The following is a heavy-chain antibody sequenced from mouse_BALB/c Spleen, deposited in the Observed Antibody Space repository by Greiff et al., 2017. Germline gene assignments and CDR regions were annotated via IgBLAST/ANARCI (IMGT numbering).Heavy chain of an antibody. CDR1: GYSITSGYY. CDR3: ARIGYYRYDEDAMDY. Sequence: ESGPGLVKPSQSLSLTCSVTGYSITSGYYWNWIRQFPGNKLEWMGYISYDGSNNYNPSLKNRISITRDTSKNQFFLKLNSVTTEDTATYYCARIGYYRYDEDAMDYWGQGTSVTVSS. J-gene: IGHJ4*01. D-gene: IGHD2-14*01. CDR2: ISYDGSN. V-gene: IGHV3-6*02.